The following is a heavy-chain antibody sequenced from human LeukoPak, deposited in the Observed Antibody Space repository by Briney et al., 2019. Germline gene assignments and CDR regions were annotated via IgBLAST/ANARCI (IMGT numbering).Heavy chain of an antibody. Sequence: ASVKVSCKASGYTFTSYDINWVRQATGQGLEWMGWMNPNSGNTGYAQKFQGRVTMTRDTSTSTVYMELSSLRSEDTAVYYCAREGGVDYSNLNWFDPWGQGTLVTVSS. CDR3: AREGGVDYSNLNWFDP. CDR2: MNPNSGNT. V-gene: IGHV1-8*01. CDR1: GYTFTSYD. D-gene: IGHD4-11*01. J-gene: IGHJ5*02.